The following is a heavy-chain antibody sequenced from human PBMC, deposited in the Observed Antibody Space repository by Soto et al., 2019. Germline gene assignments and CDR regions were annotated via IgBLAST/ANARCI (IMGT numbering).Heavy chain of an antibody. CDR2: IIPIFGTA. Sequence: EASVKVSCKASGGTFSIYAIIWVRQAPGQGLEWMGGIIPIFGTANYAQKFQGRVTITADESTSTAYMELSSLRSEDTAVYYCARDREMTTVTPNWFDPWGQGTLVTVSS. CDR3: ARDREMTTVTPNWFDP. D-gene: IGHD4-17*01. CDR1: GGTFSIYA. J-gene: IGHJ5*02. V-gene: IGHV1-69*13.